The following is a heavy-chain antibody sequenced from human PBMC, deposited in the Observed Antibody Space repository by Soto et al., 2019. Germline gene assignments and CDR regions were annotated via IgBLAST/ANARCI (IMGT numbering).Heavy chain of an antibody. CDR2: INPDKGNT. D-gene: IGHD2-2*01. CDR3: ARGNATGQLDP. J-gene: IGHJ5*02. CDR1: GYTFTRYT. V-gene: IGHV1-3*01. Sequence: QVQLVLSGAEVKKPGASVKISCTASGYTFTRYTMNWVRQAPGQRLEWMGWINPDKGNTNSSQKFQDRVIITRDTSASTAYMDLRSLRSEDTAGYDCARGNATGQLDPWGQGTLVTV.